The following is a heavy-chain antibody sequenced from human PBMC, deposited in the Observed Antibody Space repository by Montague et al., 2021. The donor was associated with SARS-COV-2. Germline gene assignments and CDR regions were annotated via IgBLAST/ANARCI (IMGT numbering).Heavy chain of an antibody. Sequence: TRSLTCTVSGGSISSGGYCWSWIRQHPGKGLEWIGYIYYSGSTYYNPSLKSRVTISVDTSKNQFSLKLSSVTAADTAVYYCARVRSSAWFDPWGQGTLVTVSS. CDR1: GGSISSGGYC. CDR2: IYYSGST. D-gene: IGHD3-10*01. J-gene: IGHJ5*02. CDR3: ARVRSSAWFDP. V-gene: IGHV4-31*03.